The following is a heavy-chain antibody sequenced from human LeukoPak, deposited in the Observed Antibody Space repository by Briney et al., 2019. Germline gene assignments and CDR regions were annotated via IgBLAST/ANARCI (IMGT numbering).Heavy chain of an antibody. J-gene: IGHJ4*02. CDR2: INPSGGST. V-gene: IGHV1-46*01. Sequence: ASVKVSCKVSGYTLTELSMHWVRQAPGQGLEWMGIINPSGGSTSYAQKFQGRVTMTRDTSTSTVYMELSSLRSEDTAVYYCATEADYDFWSGYPDYWGQGTLVTVSS. D-gene: IGHD3-3*01. CDR1: GYTLTELS. CDR3: ATEADYDFWSGYPDY.